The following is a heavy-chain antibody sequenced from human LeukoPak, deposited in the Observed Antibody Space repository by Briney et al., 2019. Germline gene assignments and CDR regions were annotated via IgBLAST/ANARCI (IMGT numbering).Heavy chain of an antibody. V-gene: IGHV3-23*01. Sequence: AGSLPVTRAASGFNFSSYAMSWVRQAPGKGLEWVSTITYSGDNTYYADSVRGRFTISRDNSKNTLYLQMNSLRPEDTAVYFCAKDLGVAASPSYHYWEEGTLATASS. CDR1: GFNFSSYA. J-gene: IGHJ4*02. CDR2: ITYSGDNT. CDR3: AKDLGVAASPSYHY. D-gene: IGHD6-6*01.